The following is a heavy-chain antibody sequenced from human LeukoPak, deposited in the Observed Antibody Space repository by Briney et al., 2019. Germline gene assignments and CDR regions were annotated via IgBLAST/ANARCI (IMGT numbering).Heavy chain of an antibody. CDR1: GGTFSSYA. J-gene: IGHJ3*02. D-gene: IGHD2-15*01. V-gene: IGHV1-69*13. CDR3: AREDCSGGSCSSDAFDI. CDR2: IIPIFGTA. Sequence: GASVTVSCKASGGTFSSYAISWVRQAPGQGLEWMGGIIPIFGTANYAQKFQGRVTITADESTSTAYMELSSLRSEDTAVYYCAREDCSGGSCSSDAFDIWGQGTMVTVSS.